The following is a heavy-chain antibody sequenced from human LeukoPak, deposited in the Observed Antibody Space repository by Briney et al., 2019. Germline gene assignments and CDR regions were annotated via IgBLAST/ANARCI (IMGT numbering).Heavy chain of an antibody. CDR2: IGSSGDT. CDR3: AKLVTDSPEGY. D-gene: IGHD4-23*01. V-gene: IGHV3-23*01. CDR1: GFTFSAYG. J-gene: IGHJ4*02. Sequence: GSLSLPCAASGFTFSAYGLAWVPPAPGKGLGSVSAIGSSGDTYYAGSVKGRFTISRDSSKNTLSLQMHSLRADDTAVYYCAKLVTDSPEGYWGQGTLVTVSS.